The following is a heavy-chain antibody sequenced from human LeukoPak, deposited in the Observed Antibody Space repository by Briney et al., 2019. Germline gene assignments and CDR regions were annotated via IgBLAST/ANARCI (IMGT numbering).Heavy chain of an antibody. V-gene: IGHV1-8*01. D-gene: IGHD2-15*01. CDR2: MNPNSGNT. J-gene: IGHJ4*02. CDR1: GYTFTSYD. Sequence: ASVKVSCKASGYTFTSYDINWVRQATGQGLEWMGWMNPNSGNTGYAQKFQGRVTMTRNTSISTAYMELSSLRSEDTAVYYCARVWCSGGSCYSDFDYWGQGTLVTVSS. CDR3: ARVWCSGGSCYSDFDY.